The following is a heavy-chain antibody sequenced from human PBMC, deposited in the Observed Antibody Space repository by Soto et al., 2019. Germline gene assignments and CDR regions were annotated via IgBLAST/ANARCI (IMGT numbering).Heavy chain of an antibody. CDR1: GFTFARSA. Sequence: SVKVSCKVSGFTFARSAVQGVRQARGQRLEWIGYIVAYNYNTNFAQKFRGRATITRDMSATTVDMELSSMTSADTAVYYCATGPPCGWENMDSWGQGTLVTVSS. CDR3: ATGPPCGWENMDS. CDR2: IVAYNYNT. D-gene: IGHD6-19*01. V-gene: IGHV1-58*01. J-gene: IGHJ4*02.